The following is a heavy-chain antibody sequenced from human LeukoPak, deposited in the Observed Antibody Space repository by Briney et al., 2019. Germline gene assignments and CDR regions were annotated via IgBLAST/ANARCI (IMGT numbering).Heavy chain of an antibody. CDR3: ARVVGAIYYYYYYMDV. D-gene: IGHD1-26*01. CDR1: GYTFTGYY. CDR2: INPNSGGT. J-gene: IGHJ6*03. V-gene: IGHV1-2*02. Sequence: ASVKVSCKASGYTFTGYYMHWVRQAPGQGLEWMGWINPNSGGTNYAQKFQGRVTMTRDTSISTAYMELSSLRSEDTAVYYCARVVGAIYYYYYYMDVWGKGTTVTISS.